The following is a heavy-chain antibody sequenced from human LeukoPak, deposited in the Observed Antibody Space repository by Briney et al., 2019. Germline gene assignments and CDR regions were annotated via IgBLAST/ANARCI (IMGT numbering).Heavy chain of an antibody. CDR1: GFTFDDYA. J-gene: IGHJ4*02. CDR2: MSRNSGSI. D-gene: IGHD6-19*01. V-gene: IGHV3-9*01. CDR3: AKDIQVAGTEGGYYFDY. Sequence: GGSLRLSCAASGFTFDDYAMHWVRHAPGRGLGWVSGMSRNSGSIGYADSVKGRFTNSRDNAKNSLYLQMNSLRAEDTALYYCAKDIQVAGTEGGYYFDYWGQGTLVTVPS.